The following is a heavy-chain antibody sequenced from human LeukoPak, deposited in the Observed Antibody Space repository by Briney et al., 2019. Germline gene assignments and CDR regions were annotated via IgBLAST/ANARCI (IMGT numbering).Heavy chain of an antibody. V-gene: IGHV4-59*01. J-gene: IGHJ4*02. D-gene: IGHD1-26*01. CDR2: IYYTGST. CDR1: GDSISGYY. CDR3: ARGRSGSDPALFDY. Sequence: PSETLSLTCTVSGDSISGYYWSWIPHPPGKGREWIGYIYYTGSTNYNPSLKSRVTISADKSNNQFSLKLSSVAAADTAVYYCARGRSGSDPALFDYWGQGTLFTVSS.